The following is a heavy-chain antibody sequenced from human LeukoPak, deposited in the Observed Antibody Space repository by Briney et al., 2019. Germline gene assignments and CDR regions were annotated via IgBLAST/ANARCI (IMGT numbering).Heavy chain of an antibody. CDR2: ISYDGSNK. D-gene: IGHD6-19*01. Sequence: GGSLRLSCAASGFTFSSYGMHWVRQAPGKGLEWVAVISYDGSNKYYADSVKGRFTISRDNSKNTLYLQMNSLRAEDTAVYYRAKDRRILQWLGPPDYWGQGTLVTVSS. J-gene: IGHJ4*02. V-gene: IGHV3-30*18. CDR1: GFTFSSYG. CDR3: AKDRRILQWLGPPDY.